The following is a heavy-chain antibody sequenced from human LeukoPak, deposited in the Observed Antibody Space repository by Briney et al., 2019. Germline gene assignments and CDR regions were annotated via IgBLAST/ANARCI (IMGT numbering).Heavy chain of an antibody. D-gene: IGHD6-6*01. CDR2: ISGDGGST. CDR3: AKARPTSIAAPYYYYGMDV. CDR1: GFTFDDYA. V-gene: IGHV3-43*02. J-gene: IGHJ6*02. Sequence: PGGSLRLSCAASGFTFDDYAMHWVRQAPGKGLEWVSLISGDGGSTYYADSVKGRFTISRDNSKNSLCLQMNSLRTEDTALYYCAKARPTSIAAPYYYYGMDVWGQGTTVTVSS.